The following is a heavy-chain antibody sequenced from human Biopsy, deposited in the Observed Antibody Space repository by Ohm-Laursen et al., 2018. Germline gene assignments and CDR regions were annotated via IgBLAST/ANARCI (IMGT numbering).Heavy chain of an antibody. CDR2: ISAYNGNR. J-gene: IGHJ6*02. Sequence: PSVTVSCKASGYTFPSYGISWVRQAPGQGLEWMGWISAYNGNRNYAQKFQGRVTMTTDTSTSTAYMELRSLRSDDTAVYFCAREEDNSGYDYYGMDVWGQGTTVTVSS. D-gene: IGHD3-22*01. V-gene: IGHV1-18*01. CDR1: GYTFPSYG. CDR3: AREEDNSGYDYYGMDV.